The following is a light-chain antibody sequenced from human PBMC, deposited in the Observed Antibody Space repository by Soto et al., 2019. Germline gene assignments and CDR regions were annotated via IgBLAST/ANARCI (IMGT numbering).Light chain of an antibody. CDR1: QSISSY. CDR3: QQSYSTLPVT. J-gene: IGKJ5*01. V-gene: IGKV1-39*01. Sequence: DIQMTQSPSSLSASVGDRVTITCRASQSISSYLNWYQQKPGRAPKLLIYAASSLQSGVSSRFSGSGSGTDFTLTVSTLQPEDSATYYCQQSYSTLPVTFGQGTRLEI. CDR2: AAS.